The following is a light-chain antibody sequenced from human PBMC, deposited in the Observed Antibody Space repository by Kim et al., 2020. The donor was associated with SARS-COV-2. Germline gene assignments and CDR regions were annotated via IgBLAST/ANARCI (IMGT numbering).Light chain of an antibody. Sequence: QSALTQPASVSGSPGQSITISRTGTSSDVGVYNYVSWYQQHPGKAPKLMIYDVSKRPSGVSNRFSGSKSGNTASLTISGLQAEDEADYYCNSYTSSRTYVFGTGTKVTVL. CDR2: DVS. V-gene: IGLV2-14*01. J-gene: IGLJ1*01. CDR1: SSDVGVYNY. CDR3: NSYTSSRTYV.